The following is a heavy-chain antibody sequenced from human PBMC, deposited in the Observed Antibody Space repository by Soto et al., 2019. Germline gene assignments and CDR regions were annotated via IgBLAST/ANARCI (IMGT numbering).Heavy chain of an antibody. J-gene: IGHJ5*02. D-gene: IGHD6-6*01. CDR2: INAGNGNT. V-gene: IGHV1-3*01. CDR1: GYTFTSYA. CDR3: ARDIWNIAARFGWFDP. Sequence: ASVKVSCKASGYTFTSYAMHWVRQAPGQRLEWMGWINAGNGNTKYSQKFQGRVTITRDTSASTAYMELSSLRSEDTAVYYCARDIWNIAARFGWFDPWGQGTLVTVSS.